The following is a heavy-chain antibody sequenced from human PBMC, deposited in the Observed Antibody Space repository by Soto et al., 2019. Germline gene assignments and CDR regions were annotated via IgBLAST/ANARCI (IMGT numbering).Heavy chain of an antibody. CDR2: FDHEDGET. CDR1: GYTLTELS. V-gene: IGHV1-24*01. Sequence: QVQLVQSGAEVKKPGASVKVSCKVSGYTLTELSMHWVRQAPGKGLEWMGGFDHEDGETIYAQKFQGRVTMTEDTSTDTAYMELSSLRSEDTAVYYCATQRGELWDALVWYYFDYWGQGTLVTVSS. CDR3: ATQRGELWDALVWYYFDY. D-gene: IGHD2-21*01. J-gene: IGHJ4*02.